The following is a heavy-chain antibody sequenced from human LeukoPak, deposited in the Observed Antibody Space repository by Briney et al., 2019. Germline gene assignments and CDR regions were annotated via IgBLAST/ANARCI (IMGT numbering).Heavy chain of an antibody. V-gene: IGHV3-7*01. J-gene: IGHJ4*02. CDR1: GFTFSAIW. CDR2: IRQDGRTK. D-gene: IGHD5-24*01. Sequence: GGSLRLSCAASGFTFSAIWMSWVRQAPGQGLEWVANIRQDGRTKNYVDSVKGRFTISRDNAKNSVYLQMSSLRAEDTAVYFCARDRAYFEQWGQGTLVTVSS. CDR3: ARDRAYFEQ.